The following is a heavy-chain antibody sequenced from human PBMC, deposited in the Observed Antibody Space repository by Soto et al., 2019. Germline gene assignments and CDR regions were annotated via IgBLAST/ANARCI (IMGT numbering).Heavy chain of an antibody. CDR2: VYYSGST. V-gene: IGHV4-38-2*01. CDR1: GYSISNGDY. CDR3: ARNTSTYFDS. Sequence: PSETLSLTCAVSGYSISNGDYWGWIRQAPGKGLEWIGSVYYSGSTHYEPSLRGRIAISVDTLKNQFSLRLPSVTAADTAMYFRARNTSTYFDSWGQGIPVTVSS. J-gene: IGHJ4*02.